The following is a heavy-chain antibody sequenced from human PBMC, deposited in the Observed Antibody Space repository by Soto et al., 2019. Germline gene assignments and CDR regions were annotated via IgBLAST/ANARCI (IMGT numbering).Heavy chain of an antibody. CDR2: IKSKTSGETR. CDR1: GFAFSPAW. J-gene: IGHJ4*02. V-gene: IGHV3-15*01. Sequence: PGGSLRLSCAASGFAFSPAWMTWVRQAPGKGLEWVALIKSKTSGETRAYAAPVKGRFTISGDDSENTVFLQMDSLKTEDTAVYYCVIDDAARGFGELDYWGRGTLVTVSS. CDR3: VIDDAARGFGELDY. D-gene: IGHD3-10*01.